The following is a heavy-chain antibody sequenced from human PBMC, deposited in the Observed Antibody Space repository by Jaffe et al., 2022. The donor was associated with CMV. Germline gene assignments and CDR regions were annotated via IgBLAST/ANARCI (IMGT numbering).Heavy chain of an antibody. D-gene: IGHD2-2*02. CDR1: GFTFSSYS. CDR2: ISSSSSYI. J-gene: IGHJ4*02. CDR3: ARDAEVVPAAIGNDY. Sequence: EVQLVESGGGLVKPGGSLRLSCAASGFTFSSYSMNWVRQAPGKGLEWVSSISSSSSYIYYADSVKGRFTISRDNAKNSLYLQMNSLRAEDTAVYYCARDAEVVPAAIGNDYWGQGTLVTVSS. V-gene: IGHV3-21*01.